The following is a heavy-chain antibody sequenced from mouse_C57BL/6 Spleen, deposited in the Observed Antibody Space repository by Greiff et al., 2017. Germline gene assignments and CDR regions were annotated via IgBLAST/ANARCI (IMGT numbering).Heavy chain of an antibody. CDR2: ISSGSSTI. CDR1: GFTFSDYG. J-gene: IGHJ2*01. D-gene: IGHD2-1*01. CDR3: ARDYGNRFDY. V-gene: IGHV5-17*01. Sequence: EVKLMESGGGLVKPGGSLTLSCAASGFTFSDYGMHWVRQAPEKGLEWVAYISSGSSTIYYADTVKGRFTISRDNAKNTLFLQMTSLRSEDTAMYYCARDYGNRFDYWGQGTTLTVSS.